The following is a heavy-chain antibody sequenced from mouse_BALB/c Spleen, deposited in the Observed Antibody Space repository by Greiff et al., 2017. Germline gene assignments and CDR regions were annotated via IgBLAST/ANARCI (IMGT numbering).Heavy chain of an antibody. CDR3: ARHWGDDEEGYYFDY. J-gene: IGHJ2*01. CDR2: ISSGGSYT. CDR1: GFTFSSYA. V-gene: IGHV5-9-3*01. Sequence: EVQLVESGGGLVKPGGSLKLSCAASGFTFSSYAMSWVRQTPEKRLEWVATISSGGSYTYYPDSVKGRFTISRDNAKNTLYLQMSSLRSEDTAMYYCARHWGDDEEGYYFDYWGQGTTLTVSS. D-gene: IGHD2-12*01.